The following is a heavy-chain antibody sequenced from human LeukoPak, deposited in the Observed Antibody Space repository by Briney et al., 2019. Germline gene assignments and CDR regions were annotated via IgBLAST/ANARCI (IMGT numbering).Heavy chain of an antibody. Sequence: SETLSLTCAVYGGSFSGYCWSWIRQPPGKGLEWIGEINHSGSTNYNPSLKSRVTISVDTSKNQFSLKLSSVTAADTAVYYCARERLHDLFIVVVPAASQGWFDPWGQGTLVTVSS. V-gene: IGHV4-34*01. D-gene: IGHD2-2*01. CDR3: ARERLHDLFIVVVPAASQGWFDP. J-gene: IGHJ5*02. CDR2: INHSGST. CDR1: GGSFSGYC.